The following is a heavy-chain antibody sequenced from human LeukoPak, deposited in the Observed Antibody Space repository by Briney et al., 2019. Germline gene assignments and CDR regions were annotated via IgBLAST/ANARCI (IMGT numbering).Heavy chain of an antibody. V-gene: IGHV1-18*01. CDR2: ISAYNGNT. Sequence: ASVKVSCKASGYTFTSYGISWVRQAPGQGLEWMGWISAYNGNTNYAQKLQGRVTMTTDTSTDTAYMELSSLRSEDTAVYYCATTGNPAYYYGSGSYYNYWGQGTLVTVSS. J-gene: IGHJ4*02. CDR1: GYTFTSYG. CDR3: ATTGNPAYYYGSGSYYNY. D-gene: IGHD3-10*01.